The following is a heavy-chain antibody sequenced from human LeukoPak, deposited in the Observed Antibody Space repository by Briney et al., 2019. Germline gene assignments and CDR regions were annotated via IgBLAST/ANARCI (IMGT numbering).Heavy chain of an antibody. CDR3: VRAVEQLIHDAFDI. Sequence: ASVKVSCKASGYTFTGYYMYWVRQAPGQGLEWMGWINPNSGGTNDAQKFQGRVTMTRDTSIGTAYMELSRLRSDDTAVYYCVRAVEQLIHDAFDIWGQGTMVTVSS. CDR1: GYTFTGYY. CDR2: INPNSGGT. V-gene: IGHV1-2*02. D-gene: IGHD1-26*01. J-gene: IGHJ3*02.